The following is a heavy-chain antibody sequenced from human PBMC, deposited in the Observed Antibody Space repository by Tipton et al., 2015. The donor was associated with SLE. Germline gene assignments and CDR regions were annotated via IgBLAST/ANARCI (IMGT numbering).Heavy chain of an antibody. J-gene: IGHJ6*04. V-gene: IGHV3-73*01. CDR1: GFSFSGSA. Sequence: SLRLSCAASGFSFSGSAMHWVRQASGKGLECVGRIRSKANSYATAYAASVEGRFTISRDDSKNTAYLQMNSLKTEDTAVYYCTRHVDGAAAGMDVWGKGTTVTVSS. D-gene: IGHD6-13*01. CDR3: TRHVDGAAAGMDV. CDR2: IRSKANSYAT.